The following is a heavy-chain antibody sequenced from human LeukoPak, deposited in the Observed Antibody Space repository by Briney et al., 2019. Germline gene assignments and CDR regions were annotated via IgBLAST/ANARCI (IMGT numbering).Heavy chain of an antibody. D-gene: IGHD1-7*01. CDR3: AIGNWNYVWFDP. CDR2: MNPNSGNT. CDR1: GYTFTSYY. Sequence: GASVKVSCKASGYTFTSYYINWVRQATGQGLEWMGWMNPNSGNTGYAQKFQGRVTITRNTSISTAYMELSSLRSEDTAVYYCAIGNWNYVWFDPWGQGTLVTVSS. J-gene: IGHJ5*02. V-gene: IGHV1-8*03.